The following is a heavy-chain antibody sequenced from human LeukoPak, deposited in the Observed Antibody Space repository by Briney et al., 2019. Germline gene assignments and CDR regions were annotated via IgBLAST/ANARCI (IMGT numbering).Heavy chain of an antibody. CDR3: ARGLVADFDY. V-gene: IGHV4-59*01. J-gene: IGHJ4*02. Sequence: PSETLSLTCTVSGGSISSYYWSWIRQPPGKGLECIGYIYYSGSTNYNPSLKSRVTISVDTSKNQFSLKLSSVTAADTAVYYCARGLVADFDYWGQGTLVTVSP. CDR1: GGSISSYY. CDR2: IYYSGST. D-gene: IGHD2-8*02.